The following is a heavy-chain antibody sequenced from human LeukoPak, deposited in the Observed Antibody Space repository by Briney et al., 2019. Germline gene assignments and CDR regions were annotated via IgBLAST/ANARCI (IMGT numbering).Heavy chain of an antibody. Sequence: GGSLRLSCAASGFTFYDYAMHWVRQAPGKGLEWVSGISWNSGIIDYADSVKGRFTISRDNAKNTLYLQMNSLRAEDTAVYYCARDSDRSSSPSDAFDIWGQGTMVTVSS. CDR3: ARDSDRSSSPSDAFDI. J-gene: IGHJ3*02. V-gene: IGHV3-9*01. D-gene: IGHD6-6*01. CDR2: ISWNSGII. CDR1: GFTFYDYA.